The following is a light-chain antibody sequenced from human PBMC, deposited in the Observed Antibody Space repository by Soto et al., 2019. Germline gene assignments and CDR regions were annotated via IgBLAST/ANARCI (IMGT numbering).Light chain of an antibody. J-gene: IGLJ3*02. CDR2: EVS. Sequence: ALTQPASVSGSPGQSITISCTGTSSDVGGYNYVSWYQQHPGKAPKLMIYEVSNRPSGVSNRFSGSKSGNTASLTISGLQAEDEADYYCSSYTTSSTWVFGGGTKLTVL. V-gene: IGLV2-14*01. CDR3: SSYTTSSTWV. CDR1: SSDVGGYNY.